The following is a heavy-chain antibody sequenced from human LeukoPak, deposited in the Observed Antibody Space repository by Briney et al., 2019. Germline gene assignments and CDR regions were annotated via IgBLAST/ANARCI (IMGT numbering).Heavy chain of an antibody. D-gene: IGHD2-21*02. V-gene: IGHV3-48*03. Sequence: PGGSLRLSCAASGFTFSSYEMNWVRQAPGKGLEWVSYISSSGSTIYYADSVKGRFTISRDNAKNSLYLQMNSLRAEDTAVYYCARVVVVTGFDYWGQGTLVTVSS. J-gene: IGHJ4*02. CDR1: GFTFSSYE. CDR3: ARVVVVTGFDY. CDR2: ISSSGSTI.